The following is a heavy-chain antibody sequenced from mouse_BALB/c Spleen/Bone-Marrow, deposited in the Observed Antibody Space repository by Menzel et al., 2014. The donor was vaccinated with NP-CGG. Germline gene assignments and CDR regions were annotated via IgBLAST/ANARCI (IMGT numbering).Heavy chain of an antibody. D-gene: IGHD2-4*01. CDR1: GYSFTDYI. CDR2: INPYYGST. CDR3: ARSNDYDGETFDY. J-gene: IGHJ2*01. Sequence: VQLQQSGPELVKPGASVKISCKASGYSFTDYIMLWVKQSHGKSLEWIGNINPYYGSTSYNLKFKGRATLTVDKSSSTDYMQLNSLTSEDSAVYDCARSNDYDGETFDYWGQGTTLTVSS. V-gene: IGHV1-39*01.